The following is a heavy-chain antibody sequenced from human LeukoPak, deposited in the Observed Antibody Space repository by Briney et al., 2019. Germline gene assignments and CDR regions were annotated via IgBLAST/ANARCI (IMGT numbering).Heavy chain of an antibody. CDR1: GGSFSGYY. D-gene: IGHD5-24*01. CDR3: ARGRGRNGWLHPPGTPLHY. CDR2: INHSGST. J-gene: IGHJ4*02. V-gene: IGHV4-34*01. Sequence: SETLSLTCAVYGGSFSGYYWSWIRQPPGKGLEWIGEINHSGSTNYNPSLKSRVTISVDTSKNQFSLKLSSVTAADTAVYYCARGRGRNGWLHPPGTPLHYWGRGTLVTVSS.